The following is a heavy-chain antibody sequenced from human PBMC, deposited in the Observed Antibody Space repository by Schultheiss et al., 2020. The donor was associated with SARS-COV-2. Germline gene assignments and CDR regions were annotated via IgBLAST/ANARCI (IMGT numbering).Heavy chain of an antibody. CDR1: GGSFSGYY. D-gene: IGHD6-19*01. J-gene: IGHJ4*02. CDR2: INHSGST. CDR3: AIAVAGLYYFDY. V-gene: IGHV4-34*01. Sequence: SETLSLTCAVYGGSFSGYYWSWIRQPPGKGLEWIGEINHSGSTNYNPSLKSRVTISVDTSKNQFSLKLSSVTAADTAVYYCAIAVAGLYYFDYWGQGTLVTVSS.